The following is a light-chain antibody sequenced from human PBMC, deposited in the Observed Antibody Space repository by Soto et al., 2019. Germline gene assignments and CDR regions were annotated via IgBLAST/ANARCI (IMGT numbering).Light chain of an antibody. J-gene: IGKJ5*01. CDR1: QSVSRY. Sequence: EIVLTQSPATLSLSPGERATLSCRACQSVSRYLAWYQQKPGQAPRLLIYDASNSATGIPARFSGSGSGTDFTLTISSLEPVDFAVYYCQQLSNWLTFGLFTRLEI. V-gene: IGKV3-11*01. CDR3: QQLSNWLT. CDR2: DAS.